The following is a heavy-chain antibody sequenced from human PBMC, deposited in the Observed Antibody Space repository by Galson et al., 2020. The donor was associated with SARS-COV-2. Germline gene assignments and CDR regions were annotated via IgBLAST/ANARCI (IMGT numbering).Heavy chain of an antibody. V-gene: IGHV3-23*01. CDR2: INGGGFHT. CDR3: ATCLTEGGLCYFDN. J-gene: IGHJ4*02. D-gene: IGHD2-15*01. CDR1: GFTFSAFA. Sequence: GGSLRLSCAASGFTFSAFAMSWVRQAPGKGLEWVSGINGGGFHTYYADSMRGRFTISRDNAKNTLYLQVNSLRAADTAVYYCATCLTEGGLCYFDNWGPGTLVAVSS.